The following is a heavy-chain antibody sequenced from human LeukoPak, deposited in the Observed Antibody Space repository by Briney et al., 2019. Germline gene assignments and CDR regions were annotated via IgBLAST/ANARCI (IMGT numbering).Heavy chain of an antibody. D-gene: IGHD1-7*01. Sequence: GGSLRLSCAASGFTFRTYAMSWVRQAPGKGLEWVSEISGSGGSTHYADSVKGRFTISRDNSKNTLHLQMNSLRAEDTAVYYCTRARTTIGAEYFQHWGQGTLVTVSS. J-gene: IGHJ1*01. CDR3: TRARTTIGAEYFQH. CDR2: ISGSGGST. CDR1: GFTFRTYA. V-gene: IGHV3-23*01.